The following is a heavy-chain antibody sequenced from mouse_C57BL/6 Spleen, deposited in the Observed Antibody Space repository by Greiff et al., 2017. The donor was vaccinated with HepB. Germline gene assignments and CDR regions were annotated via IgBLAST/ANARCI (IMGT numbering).Heavy chain of an antibody. V-gene: IGHV1-66*01. D-gene: IGHD2-4*01. CDR2: IYPGSGNT. Sequence: VKLMESGPELVKPGASVKISCKASGYSFTSYYIHWVKQRPGQGLEWIGWIYPGSGNTKYNEKFKGKATLTADTSSSTAYMRLSSLTSEDSAVYYCARDYDYDYWGQGTTLTVSS. CDR1: GYSFTSYY. CDR3: ARDYDYDY. J-gene: IGHJ2*01.